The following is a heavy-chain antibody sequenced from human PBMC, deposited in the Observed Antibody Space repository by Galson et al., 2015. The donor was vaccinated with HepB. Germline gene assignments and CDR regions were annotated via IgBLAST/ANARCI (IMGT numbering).Heavy chain of an antibody. Sequence: SVKVSCKASGYTFTSYGISWVRQAPGQGLEWMGWISAYNGNTNYAQKLQGRVTMTTDTSTSTAYMELRSLRSDDTAVYYCARVGARGESQLLSYFDYWGQGTLVTVSS. CDR1: GYTFTSYG. J-gene: IGHJ4*02. V-gene: IGHV1-18*01. D-gene: IGHD2-2*01. CDR3: ARVGARGESQLLSYFDY. CDR2: ISAYNGNT.